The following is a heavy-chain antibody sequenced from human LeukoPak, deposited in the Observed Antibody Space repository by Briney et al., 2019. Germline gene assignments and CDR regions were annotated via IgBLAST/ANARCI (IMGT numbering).Heavy chain of an antibody. V-gene: IGHV3-23*01. CDR1: GFTFSSYV. J-gene: IGHJ3*02. D-gene: IGHD6-13*01. CDR3: AKAGPSLHSSSFRAFDI. Sequence: GGSLRLSCAASGFTFSSYVMSRVRQAPGKGLEWVPVISGSGGSTYYADSVKGRFTISRDNSKNTLYLQMNSLRAEDTAVYYCAKAGPSLHSSSFRAFDIWGQGTMVTVSS. CDR2: ISGSGGST.